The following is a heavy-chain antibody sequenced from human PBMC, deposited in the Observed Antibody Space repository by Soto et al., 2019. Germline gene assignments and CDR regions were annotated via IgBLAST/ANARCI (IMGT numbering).Heavy chain of an antibody. CDR2: IILIFGTA. J-gene: IGHJ5*02. CDR3: ASEYYYDSSGTGRNWFDP. Sequence: QVQLVQSGAEVKKPGSSVKVSCKASGGTFSSYAISWVRQAPGQGLEWMGGIILIFGTANYAQKFQGRVTITEDESTSTAYMELSSLRSEDTAVYYCASEYYYDSSGTGRNWFDPWGQGTLVTVSS. CDR1: GGTFSSYA. V-gene: IGHV1-69*01. D-gene: IGHD3-22*01.